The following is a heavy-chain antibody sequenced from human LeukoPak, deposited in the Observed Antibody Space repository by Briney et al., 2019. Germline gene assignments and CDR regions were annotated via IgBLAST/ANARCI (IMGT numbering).Heavy chain of an antibody. V-gene: IGHV4-59*12. J-gene: IGHJ3*02. CDR1: GGSISSYY. CDR2: IYYSGST. CDR3: ARSSGNYKGDAFDI. Sequence: SETLSLTCTVSGGSISSYYWSWIRQPPGKGLEWIGSIYYSGSTYYNPSLKSRVTISVDTSKNQFSLNLSSVTAADTAVYYCARSSGNYKGDAFDIWGQGTMVTVSS. D-gene: IGHD1-26*01.